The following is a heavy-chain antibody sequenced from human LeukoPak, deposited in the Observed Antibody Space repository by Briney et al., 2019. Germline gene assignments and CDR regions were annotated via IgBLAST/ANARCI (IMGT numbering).Heavy chain of an antibody. V-gene: IGHV3-30*18. D-gene: IGHD3-10*01. CDR3: AKGPGYYYGSGSYDY. CDR2: ISYDGSKQ. Sequence: GGSLRLSCAASGFTFSSYGVHWVRQAPRKGLERVAVISYDGSKQYYADSVKGLFAISRDNSKNTLYLQMNSLRGEDTDVYYCAKGPGYYYGSGSYDYWGQGTLVTVSS. CDR1: GFTFSSYG. J-gene: IGHJ4*02.